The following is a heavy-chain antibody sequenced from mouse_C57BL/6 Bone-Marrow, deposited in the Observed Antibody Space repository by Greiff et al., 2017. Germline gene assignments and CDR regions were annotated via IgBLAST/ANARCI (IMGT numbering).Heavy chain of an antibody. CDR3: ARKRSNYGYYAMDY. Sequence: VKLQQSGAELARPGASVKLSCKASGYTFTSYGISWVKQRTGQGLEWIGEIYPRSGNTYYNEKFKGKATLTADKSSSTAYMELRSLTSEDSAVYFCARKRSNYGYYAMDYWGQGTSVTVSS. J-gene: IGHJ4*01. CDR1: GYTFTSYG. CDR2: IYPRSGNT. D-gene: IGHD2-5*01. V-gene: IGHV1-81*01.